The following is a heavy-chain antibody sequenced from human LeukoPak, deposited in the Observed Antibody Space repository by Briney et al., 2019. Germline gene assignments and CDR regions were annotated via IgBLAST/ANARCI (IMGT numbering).Heavy chain of an antibody. CDR2: ITTSSSEI. V-gene: IGHV3-48*02. Sequence: GGSLRLSCLTSGFTLSTNAMSWVRQAPGKGLEWISYITTSSSEIYYADSVKGRFTISRDNAKNSLYLQMYSLRDEDTAVYYCVRRVVGAMPFDYWGQGTLVTVSS. CDR1: GFTLSTNA. J-gene: IGHJ4*02. D-gene: IGHD1-26*01. CDR3: VRRVVGAMPFDY.